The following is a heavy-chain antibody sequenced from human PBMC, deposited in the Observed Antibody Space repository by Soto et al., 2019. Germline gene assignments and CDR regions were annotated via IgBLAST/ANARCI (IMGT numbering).Heavy chain of an antibody. CDR2: MSPATGRTKT. CDR1: GYIFTDYD. D-gene: IGHD3-3*01. V-gene: IGHV1-8*01. J-gene: IGHJ4*02. CDR3: AKGGTAGYDFWSNPRGDWLDY. Sequence: QVQLLQSGAEVKRPGDSVTVSCKASGYIFTDYDVSWVRQAAGQGLEWMGWMSPATGRTKTSYLPQFEDRISMTWNTSLSTAYLEVRSLTADDSAVYYCAKGGTAGYDFWSNPRGDWLDYWGQGTLVIVSS.